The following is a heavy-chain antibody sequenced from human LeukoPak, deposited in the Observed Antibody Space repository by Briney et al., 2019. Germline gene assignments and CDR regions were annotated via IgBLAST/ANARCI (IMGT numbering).Heavy chain of an antibody. CDR1: GFTFSGHW. CDR3: ARDRYYDSSGPFDY. Sequence: GGSLGLSCAASGFTFSGHWMHWVRQVPGKGLVWVSRINTDGRTTNYADSVKGRFTISRDNAKNTLYLQMNSLRAEDTAVYYCARDRYYDSSGPFDYWGQGTLVTVSS. J-gene: IGHJ4*02. V-gene: IGHV3-74*01. D-gene: IGHD3-22*01. CDR2: INTDGRTT.